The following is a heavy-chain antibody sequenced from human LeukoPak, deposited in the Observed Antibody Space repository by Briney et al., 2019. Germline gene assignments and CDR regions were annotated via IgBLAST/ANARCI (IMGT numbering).Heavy chain of an antibody. J-gene: IGHJ4*02. CDR3: ASDYYDSSGAPIPFDY. V-gene: IGHV3-23*01. Sequence: GGSLRLSCAASGFTFSSYAMTWVRQAPGKGLEWVSAVSGSSDTTYYADFVKGRFTISRDNSKNTLYLQMNSLRAGDTAVYYCASDYYDSSGAPIPFDYWGQGTLVTVSS. D-gene: IGHD3-22*01. CDR2: VSGSSDTT. CDR1: GFTFSSYA.